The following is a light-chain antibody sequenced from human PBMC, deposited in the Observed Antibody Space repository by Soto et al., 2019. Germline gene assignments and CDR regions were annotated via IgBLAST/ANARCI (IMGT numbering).Light chain of an antibody. Sequence: QSALTQPPSASGTPGQRVTISCSGSSSNIGSNTVNWYQQLSGTAPKLLIYSNDQRPSGVPDRFSGSKSGTSASLAISGLQSEDEADYYCAAWEDTLNGYVFGAGTKVTVL. V-gene: IGLV1-44*01. CDR1: SSNIGSNT. J-gene: IGLJ1*01. CDR3: AAWEDTLNGYV. CDR2: SND.